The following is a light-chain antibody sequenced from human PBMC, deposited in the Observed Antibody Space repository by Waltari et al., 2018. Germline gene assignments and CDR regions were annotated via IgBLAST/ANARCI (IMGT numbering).Light chain of an antibody. J-gene: IGLJ2*01. CDR3: QSFDSSNIV. CDR1: SGYIVSNY. CDR2: EDH. V-gene: IGLV6-57*02. Sequence: NFMLTQPHSVSESPGKTVTISCTASSGYIVSNYVQRYQQRPRRPPIVVILEDHHRRSGVPNRFSGSIDSSSNSSALSISGLETKDEADYYCQSFDSSNIVFGGGTKLTVL.